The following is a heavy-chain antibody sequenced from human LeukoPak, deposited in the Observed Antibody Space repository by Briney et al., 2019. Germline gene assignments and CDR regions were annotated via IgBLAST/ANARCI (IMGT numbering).Heavy chain of an antibody. D-gene: IGHD2-21*02. CDR1: GFSFSTYE. CDR2: ISGSGSTI. CDR3: ARDLRCGGDCPGY. Sequence: GGSLRLSCAASGFSFSTYEMNWVRQAPGKGLEWVSYISGSGSTIYYADSVKGRFTISRDDAKNSLYLQMNSLRAEDTAVYYCARDLRCGGDCPGYWGQGTLVTVSS. V-gene: IGHV3-48*03. J-gene: IGHJ4*02.